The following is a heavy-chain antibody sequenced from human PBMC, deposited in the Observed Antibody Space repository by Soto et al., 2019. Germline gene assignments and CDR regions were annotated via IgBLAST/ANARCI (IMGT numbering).Heavy chain of an antibody. D-gene: IGHD5-12*01. CDR3: ATRSGYQEAAYLDY. V-gene: IGHV3-23*01. CDR1: RFTFSSYG. Sequence: EVQLLESGGDLVQPGGSLRLSCAVSRFTFSSYGMNWVRQAPGKGLEWVSSISDDGDSTYYADSVKGRFTISRDNSKNTLYLQMKSLRAEDMAVYYCATRSGYQEAAYLDYWGQGTLVTVSS. J-gene: IGHJ4*02. CDR2: ISDDGDST.